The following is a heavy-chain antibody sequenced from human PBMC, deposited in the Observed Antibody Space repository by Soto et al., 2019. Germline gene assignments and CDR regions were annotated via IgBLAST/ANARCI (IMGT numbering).Heavy chain of an antibody. CDR2: VYYSGVT. CDR3: XXXXXXXXXXXXGFDP. Sequence: QLQLQESGPGLVKPSETLSLTCTVSGGSISSSSYYWGWIRQSPGKGLEWIGSVYYSGVTYYNPSXXXXXXXXXXXXXXXXXXXXXXXXXXXXXXXXXXXXXXXXXXXXXGFDPWGQGTLVTVSS. V-gene: IGHV4-39*01. CDR1: GGSISSSSYY. J-gene: IGHJ5*02.